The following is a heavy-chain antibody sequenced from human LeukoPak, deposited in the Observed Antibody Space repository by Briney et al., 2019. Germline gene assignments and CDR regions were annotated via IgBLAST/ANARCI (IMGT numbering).Heavy chain of an antibody. Sequence: SETLSLTCTVSGGSISSSSYYWGWIRQPPGTGLEWLGSIYYSGSTYYNPSLKSRVTISVDTSKNQFSLKLSSVTAADTAVYYCARHGQWLVEYYFDYWGQGTLVTVSS. CDR1: GGSISSSSYY. CDR2: IYYSGST. CDR3: ARHGQWLVEYYFDY. D-gene: IGHD6-19*01. V-gene: IGHV4-39*01. J-gene: IGHJ4*02.